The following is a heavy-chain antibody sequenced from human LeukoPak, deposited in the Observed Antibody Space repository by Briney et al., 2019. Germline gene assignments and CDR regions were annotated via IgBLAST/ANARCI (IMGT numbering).Heavy chain of an antibody. CDR2: IYYSGST. CDR3: ARSFTILTGYVD. Sequence: SETLSLTCTVSGGSISNYYWSWIRQPPGKGLEWIGYIYYSGSTNYNPSLKSRVTISVDTSKKQFSLKLSSVTAADTAVYYCARSFTILTGYVDWGQGTLVTVSS. D-gene: IGHD3-9*01. CDR1: GGSISNYY. V-gene: IGHV4-59*01. J-gene: IGHJ4*02.